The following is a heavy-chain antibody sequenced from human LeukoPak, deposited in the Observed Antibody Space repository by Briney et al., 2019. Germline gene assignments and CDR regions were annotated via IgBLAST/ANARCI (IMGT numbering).Heavy chain of an antibody. CDR3: ARGGVLLWFGELEPAINWFDP. CDR2: IQHTGSY. Sequence: PSQTLSLTCTVSGASISGGGHYWTWLRQHPGQGLEWIVYIQHTGSYYYNPSLRSRITMSVDTSKNHFSLKLSAVTAADTAVYYCARGGVLLWFGELEPAINWFDPWGQGTLVTVSS. J-gene: IGHJ5*02. D-gene: IGHD3-10*01. CDR1: GASISGGGHY. V-gene: IGHV4-31*03.